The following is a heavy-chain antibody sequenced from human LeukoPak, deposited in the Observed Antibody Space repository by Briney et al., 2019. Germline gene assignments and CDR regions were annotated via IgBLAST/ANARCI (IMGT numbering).Heavy chain of an antibody. Sequence: GSSVKVSCKASGGPFSSYAISWVRQAPGQGLEWMGGIIPIFGTANYAQKFQGRVTITTDESTSTAYMELSSLRSEDTAVYYCARDRLEWLGSNAFDIWGQGTMVTVSS. D-gene: IGHD3-3*01. CDR1: GGPFSSYA. CDR2: IIPIFGTA. J-gene: IGHJ3*02. CDR3: ARDRLEWLGSNAFDI. V-gene: IGHV1-69*05.